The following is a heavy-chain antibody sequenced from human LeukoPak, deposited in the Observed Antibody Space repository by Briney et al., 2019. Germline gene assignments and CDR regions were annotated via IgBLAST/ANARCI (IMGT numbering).Heavy chain of an antibody. D-gene: IGHD1/OR15-1a*01. J-gene: IGHJ4*02. Sequence: ASVKVSCKASGYTFTGYYMHWVRQAPGQGLEWMGWINPNSGGTNYAQKFQGRVTMTRDTSISTAYMELSRLRSDDTAVYYCARDGARGWNKPGISYLDYGGQGPLVTVPS. CDR1: GYTFTGYY. CDR3: ARDGARGWNKPGISYLDY. CDR2: INPNSGGT. V-gene: IGHV1-2*02.